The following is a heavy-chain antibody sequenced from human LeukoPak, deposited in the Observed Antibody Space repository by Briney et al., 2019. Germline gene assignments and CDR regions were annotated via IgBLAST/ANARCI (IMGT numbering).Heavy chain of an antibody. J-gene: IGHJ4*02. CDR1: GYTFTSYA. V-gene: IGHV7-4-1*02. Sequence: ASAKVSCKASGYTFTSYAMNWVRQAPGQGLEWMGWINTNTGNPTYAQGFTGRFVFSLDTSVSTAYLQISSLKAEDTAVYYCARDQGPDPGYCSSTSCYRTRNPLDYWGQGTLVTVSS. CDR3: ARDQGPDPGYCSSTSCYRTRNPLDY. CDR2: INTNTGNP. D-gene: IGHD2-2*03.